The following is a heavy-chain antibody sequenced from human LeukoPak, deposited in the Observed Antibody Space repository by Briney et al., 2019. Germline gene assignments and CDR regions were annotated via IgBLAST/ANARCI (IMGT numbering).Heavy chain of an antibody. J-gene: IGHJ4*02. CDR1: GGTISSYY. CDR3: ARNIAVAGAIDY. CDR2: IYYSGST. Sequence: PSETLSLTCTVSGGTISSYYWSWIRQPPGKGLEWIGYIYYSGSTNYNPSLKSRVTISVDTSKNQFSLRLSSVTAADTAVYYCARNIAVAGAIDYWGQGTPVTVSS. V-gene: IGHV4-59*01. D-gene: IGHD6-19*01.